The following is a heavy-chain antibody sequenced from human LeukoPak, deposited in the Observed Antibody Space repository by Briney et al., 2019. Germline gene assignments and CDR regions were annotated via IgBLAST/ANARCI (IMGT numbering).Heavy chain of an antibody. CDR2: ISYDGSNK. CDR3: AKDGFRIAVAGTAGFDY. Sequence: GGSLRLSCAAPGFTFSSYAMHWVRQAPGKGLEWVAVISYDGSNKYYADSVKGRFTISRDNSKNTLYLQMNSLRAEDTAVYYCAKDGFRIAVAGTAGFDYWGQGTLVTVSS. CDR1: GFTFSSYA. V-gene: IGHV3-30-3*01. J-gene: IGHJ4*02. D-gene: IGHD6-19*01.